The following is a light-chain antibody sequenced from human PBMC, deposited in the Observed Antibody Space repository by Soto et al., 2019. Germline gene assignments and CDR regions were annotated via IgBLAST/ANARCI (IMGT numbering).Light chain of an antibody. CDR1: QSISSY. CDR2: AAS. Sequence: DIQMTQSPSSLSASVGDRVTITCRASQSISSYLNWYQQKPGKAPKLLIYAASSLQSGVPSRCSGRGSGTDFTLTISSLQPEDFATYYCQQSYSTLWTFGQGTKVEIK. CDR3: QQSYSTLWT. V-gene: IGKV1-39*01. J-gene: IGKJ1*01.